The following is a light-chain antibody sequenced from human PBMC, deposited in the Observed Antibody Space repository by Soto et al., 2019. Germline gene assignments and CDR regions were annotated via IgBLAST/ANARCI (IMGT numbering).Light chain of an antibody. Sequence: QSVLTQPPSASGSPGQSVAISCTGTSSDVGGYNYVSWYQQHPGKAPKLMIYEVNKRPSGVPDRFSGSKSGNTASLTVSGLQAEDEADYYCCSYAGRSTWDVVFGGGTKLTVL. CDR2: EVN. CDR1: SSDVGGYNY. J-gene: IGLJ2*01. CDR3: CSYAGRSTWDVV. V-gene: IGLV2-8*01.